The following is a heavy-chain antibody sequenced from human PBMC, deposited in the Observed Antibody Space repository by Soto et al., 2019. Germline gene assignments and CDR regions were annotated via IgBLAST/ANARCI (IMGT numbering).Heavy chain of an antibody. CDR2: IRSKAYGGTT. Sequence: PGGSLRLSCTAAGFTFGDYAMSWFREAPGKGREWVGFIRSKAYGGTTEYAASVKGRFTISRDDSKSIAYLQMNSLKTEDTAVYYCTRPGIPSLQISFDYWGQGTLVTVSS. V-gene: IGHV3-49*03. CDR3: TRPGIPSLQISFDY. D-gene: IGHD2-21*01. J-gene: IGHJ4*02. CDR1: GFTFGDYA.